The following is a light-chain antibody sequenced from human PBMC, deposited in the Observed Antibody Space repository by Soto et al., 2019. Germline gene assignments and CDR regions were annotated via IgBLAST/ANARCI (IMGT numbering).Light chain of an antibody. J-gene: IGKJ1*01. V-gene: IGKV4-1*01. CDR1: QSVLDRPNNKNY. CDR3: QQYYAIPRT. CDR2: WAS. Sequence: DIVMTQSPDSLAVSLGERAIINCKSSQSVLDRPNNKNYLTWYQQKPGQPPKPLIYWASTREFGVPDRFSGSGSGTDFTLTISSLQAEDVALYYCQQYYAIPRTFGQGTKVEIK.